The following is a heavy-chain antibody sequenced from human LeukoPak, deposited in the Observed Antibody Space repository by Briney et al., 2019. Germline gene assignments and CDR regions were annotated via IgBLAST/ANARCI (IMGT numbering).Heavy chain of an antibody. CDR2: IIPIFGTA. V-gene: IGHV1-69*13. CDR3: AKLGEFGVVRGWFNP. CDR1: GGTFSSYA. D-gene: IGHD3-3*01. J-gene: IGHJ5*02. Sequence: ASVKVSCKASGGTFSSYAISWVRQAPGQGLEWMGGIIPIFGTANYAQKFQGRVTITADESTSTAYMELSSLRSEDTAVYYYAKLGEFGVVRGWFNPWGQGTLVTVSS.